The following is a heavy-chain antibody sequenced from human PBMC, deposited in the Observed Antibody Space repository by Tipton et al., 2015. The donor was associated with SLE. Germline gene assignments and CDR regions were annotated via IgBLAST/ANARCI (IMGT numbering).Heavy chain of an antibody. CDR3: ARDGYCSTSNCRTSGYMDV. J-gene: IGHJ6*03. D-gene: IGHD2-2*01. CDR1: GDSLSGQY. CDR2: VFRGGST. Sequence: TLSLTCSVYGDSLSGQYWSWIRQPPGKGLEWIGEVFRGGSTNYNPSLKSRVTISVDTSKSQFSLQLTSVTAADTAVYYCARDGYCSTSNCRTSGYMDVWGKGTMVNVSS. V-gene: IGHV4-59*11.